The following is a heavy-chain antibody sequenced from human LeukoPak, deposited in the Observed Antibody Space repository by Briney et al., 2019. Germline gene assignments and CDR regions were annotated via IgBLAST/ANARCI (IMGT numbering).Heavy chain of an antibody. CDR1: GYSISSGYY. CDR3: ARDTGQMVRGASYYFDY. CDR2: IYHSGST. D-gene: IGHD3-10*01. Sequence: SETLSLTCTVSGYSISSGYYWGWIRQPPGKGLEWIGSIYHSGSTYYNPSLKSRVTISVDTSKNQFSLKLSSVTAADTAVYYCARDTGQMVRGASYYFDYWGQGTLVTVSS. V-gene: IGHV4-38-2*02. J-gene: IGHJ4*02.